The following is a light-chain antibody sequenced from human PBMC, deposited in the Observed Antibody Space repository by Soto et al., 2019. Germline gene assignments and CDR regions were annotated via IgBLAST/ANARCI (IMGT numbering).Light chain of an antibody. CDR3: QQLLSYPIT. CDR2: AAS. J-gene: IGKJ5*01. Sequence: DIQFTQSPSFLSSSVLERLTITCRASQGISSYLAWYQQKPGKAPKLLIYAASTLQSGVPLRFSGSGSGTSFTLTISSLQPEDFATYYCQQLLSYPITFGQGTRLEIK. V-gene: IGKV1-9*01. CDR1: QGISSY.